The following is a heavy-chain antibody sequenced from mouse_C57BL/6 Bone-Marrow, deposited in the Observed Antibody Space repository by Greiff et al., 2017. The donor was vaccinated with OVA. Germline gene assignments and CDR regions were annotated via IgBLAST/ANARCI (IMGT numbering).Heavy chain of an antibody. V-gene: IGHV1-9*01. Sequence: LVKPGASVKLSCKATGYTFTGSWIEWVKQRPGHGLEWIGEILPGSGSTNYNEKFKGKATFTADTSSNTAYMQLSSLTTEDSAIYYCATTVVATRKYYYAMDYWGQGTSVTVSS. CDR1: GYTFTGSW. J-gene: IGHJ4*01. D-gene: IGHD1-1*01. CDR2: ILPGSGST. CDR3: ATTVVATRKYYYAMDY.